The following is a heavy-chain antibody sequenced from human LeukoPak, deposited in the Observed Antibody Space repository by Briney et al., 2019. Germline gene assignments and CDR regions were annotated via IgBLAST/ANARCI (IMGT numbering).Heavy chain of an antibody. J-gene: IGHJ4*02. Sequence: SVKVSCKASGGTFSSYAISWVRQAPGQGLEWMGGIIPIFGTANYAQKFQGRVTMTEDTSTDTAYMELSSLRSEDTAVYYCATDLRVGATYWGQGTLVTVSS. V-gene: IGHV1-69*06. CDR1: GGTFSSYA. CDR3: ATDLRVGATY. D-gene: IGHD1-26*01. CDR2: IIPIFGTA.